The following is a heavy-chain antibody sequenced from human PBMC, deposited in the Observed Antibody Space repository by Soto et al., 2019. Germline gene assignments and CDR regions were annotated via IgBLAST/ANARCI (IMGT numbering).Heavy chain of an antibody. D-gene: IGHD2-15*01. CDR3: ARDDVLCDGGRCYGVPLDV. CDR2: IQSGGPT. CDR1: GFTVSSKY. V-gene: IGHV3-66*01. J-gene: IGHJ6*03. Sequence: EVHLVESGGGLVQPGGSLRLSCAASGFTVSSKYMSWVRQAPGKGLEWVSLIQSGGPTYYADSVKGRFTISRDTSENTVHLQMDSLRAEDTAVYYCARDDVLCDGGRCYGVPLDVLGKGTTFTVS.